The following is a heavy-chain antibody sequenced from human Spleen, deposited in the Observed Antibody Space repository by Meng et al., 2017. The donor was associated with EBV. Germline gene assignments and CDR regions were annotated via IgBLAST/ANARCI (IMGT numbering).Heavy chain of an antibody. Sequence: VKLVESGGGVVQPGGSLRLSCAASGFPFDDYTMHWVRQPPGKGLEWISLITWDGGSTFYADSVEGRFTVSRDNSKASLYLEMNSLRTEDTALFYCAVTTDSSGYYRFDSWGQGTLVTVSS. CDR2: ITWDGGST. V-gene: IGHV3-43*01. D-gene: IGHD3-22*01. J-gene: IGHJ4*02. CDR3: AVTTDSSGYYRFDS. CDR1: GFPFDDYT.